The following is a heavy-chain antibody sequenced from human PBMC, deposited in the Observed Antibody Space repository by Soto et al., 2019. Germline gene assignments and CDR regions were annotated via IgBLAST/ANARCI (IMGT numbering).Heavy chain of an antibody. CDR2: ISYDGSNK. Sequence: GGSLRLSCAASGFTFSSYGMHWVRQAPGKGLEWVAVISYDGSNKYYADSVKGRFTISRDNSKNTLYLQMNSLRAEDTAVYYCAKEVSVPAAAPHLVFGTHGHYYYYGMHVWGQGTPVTVSS. CDR3: AKEVSVPAAAPHLVFGTHGHYYYYGMHV. J-gene: IGHJ6*02. CDR1: GFTFSSYG. D-gene: IGHD2-2*01. V-gene: IGHV3-30*18.